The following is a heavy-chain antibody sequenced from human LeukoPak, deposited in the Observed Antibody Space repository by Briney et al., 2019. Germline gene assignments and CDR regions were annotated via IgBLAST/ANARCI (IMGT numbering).Heavy chain of an antibody. Sequence: GGSLRLSCAASGFTFSTYWMHWVRQAPGKGLVWVSHINSDGTNTKYADSVKGRFTISRDNAKNTLYLQMNSLRAEDTAVYYCTRGDSLGSYWGQGTLATVSS. D-gene: IGHD7-27*01. CDR3: TRGDSLGSY. CDR1: GFTFSTYW. J-gene: IGHJ4*02. V-gene: IGHV3-74*03. CDR2: INSDGTNT.